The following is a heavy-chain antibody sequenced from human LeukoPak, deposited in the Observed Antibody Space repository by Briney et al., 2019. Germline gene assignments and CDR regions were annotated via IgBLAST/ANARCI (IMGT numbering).Heavy chain of an antibody. J-gene: IGHJ4*02. CDR3: AKVGATAPYFDY. CDR2: VSRNGDNT. Sequence: GGSLRLSCAASVFTFNDNAINWVRQAPGKGLDWVSAVSRNGDNTYYADSVKGRFTISRDNSRNMVYLEMSSLTAEDTAVYYCAKVGATAPYFDYWGQGTLVTVSS. CDR1: VFTFNDNA. D-gene: IGHD1-26*01. V-gene: IGHV3-23*01.